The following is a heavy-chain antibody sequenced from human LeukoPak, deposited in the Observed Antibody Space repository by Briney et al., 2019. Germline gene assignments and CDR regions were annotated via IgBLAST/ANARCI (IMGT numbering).Heavy chain of an antibody. J-gene: IGHJ3*02. CDR1: EFTFSSYN. CDR2: ISSSSTSK. CDR3: VRGDPGAFDI. V-gene: IGHV3-48*01. Sequence: GGSLRLSWAAPEFTFSSYNMNWVRQAPGKGLEWVSHISSSSTSKYYADSVKGRFTISRDNAKSSLNLQMNSLRAEDTAVYYCVRGDPGAFDIWGQGTMVTVSS.